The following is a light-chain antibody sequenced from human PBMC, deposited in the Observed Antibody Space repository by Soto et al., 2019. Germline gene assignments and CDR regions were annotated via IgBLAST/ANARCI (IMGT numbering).Light chain of an antibody. V-gene: IGKV3-20*01. CDR3: QRYGSSAPLS. Sequence: ILWKQSLSTRSLTPAGRATLSGRASRCVSSSFLAWYQQKPRQAPTLLIYGASSRATRIPDMFSGSGSGTDFTLTISRLEPEDSAVYYCQRYGSSAPLSFGGGT. CDR1: RCVSSSF. CDR2: GAS. J-gene: IGKJ4*01.